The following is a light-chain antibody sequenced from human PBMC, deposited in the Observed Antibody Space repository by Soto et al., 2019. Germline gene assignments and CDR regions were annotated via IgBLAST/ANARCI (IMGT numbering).Light chain of an antibody. Sequence: DIQMTQSPSSLSASVGDRVTITCRASQDVRDDLGWYQQTPGKAPERLIYEASTLHRGVPSRFSGSGSGTEFTLTISSLQPEDFATYYCLQYSSYPWTFGQGTNAEIK. V-gene: IGKV1-17*01. J-gene: IGKJ1*01. CDR1: QDVRDD. CDR3: LQYSSYPWT. CDR2: EAS.